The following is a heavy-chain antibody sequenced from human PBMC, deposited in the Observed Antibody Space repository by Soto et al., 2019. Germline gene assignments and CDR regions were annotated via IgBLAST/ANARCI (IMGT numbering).Heavy chain of an antibody. CDR2: IYPTNSDI. CDR3: ARRNYYGVDV. CDR1: GYSFTSYW. V-gene: IGHV5-51*01. Sequence: PGESLKISCKGSGYSFTSYWIGWVRQMPGKGLEWMGMIYPTNSDIRYSPSFQGQVTISADKSITTPYLQWSSLKASDTAMYYCARRNYYGVDVWGQGTTVTVSS. J-gene: IGHJ6*02.